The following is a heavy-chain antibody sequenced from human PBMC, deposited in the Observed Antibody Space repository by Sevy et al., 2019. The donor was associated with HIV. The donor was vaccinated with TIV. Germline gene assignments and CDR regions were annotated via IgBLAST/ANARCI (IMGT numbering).Heavy chain of an antibody. Sequence: GGSLRLSCAASGFAFYDYSMSWIRQAPGKGLGWVATLSFGCGKINYAVCLKGRFTLSRDNSKNSFYLQMDNLRVEDTALYYCAREGCTRPHDYWGQGTRVTVSS. CDR1: GFAFYDYS. CDR3: AREGCTRPHDY. V-gene: IGHV3-23*01. D-gene: IGHD2-8*01. J-gene: IGHJ4*02. CDR2: LSFGCGKI.